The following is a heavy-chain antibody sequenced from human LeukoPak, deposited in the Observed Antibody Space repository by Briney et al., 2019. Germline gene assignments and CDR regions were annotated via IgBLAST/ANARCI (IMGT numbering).Heavy chain of an antibody. CDR3: ATGAGIAVVIYY. CDR1: GGSISSSSYF. CDR2: IYYSGSA. Sequence: SSETLSLTCTVSGGSISSSSYFWGWIRQPPGKGLEWIGTIYYSGSAHYHPSLKSRVTISAGTSKNQLSLNLSPVTAADTAVYYCATGAGIAVVIYYWGQGTLVTVSS. V-gene: IGHV4-39*01. J-gene: IGHJ4*02. D-gene: IGHD3-22*01.